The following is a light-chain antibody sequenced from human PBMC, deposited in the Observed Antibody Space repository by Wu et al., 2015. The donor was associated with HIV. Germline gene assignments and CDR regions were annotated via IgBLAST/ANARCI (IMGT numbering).Light chain of an antibody. CDR2: GAS. CDR3: QHYGSSLYT. Sequence: ESVLTQSPGTLSLSPGERATLSCRASQSVSSTYLAWYQQKPGQAPRLLIYGASSRATGIPDTFSGSGSGTDFTLTISRLEPEDFAVYYCQHYGSSLYTFGQGTKLEIK. CDR1: QSVSSTY. J-gene: IGKJ2*01. V-gene: IGKV3-20*01.